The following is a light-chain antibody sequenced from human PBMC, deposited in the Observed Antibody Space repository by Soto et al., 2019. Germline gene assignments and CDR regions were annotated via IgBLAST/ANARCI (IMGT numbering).Light chain of an antibody. CDR1: QSVSSY. J-gene: IGKJ5*01. V-gene: IGKV3-11*01. CDR3: QQRSNWPPST. CDR2: DAS. Sequence: EIVMTQSPATLSVSPGERATLSCRASQSVSSYLAWYQQKPGQAPRLLIYDASNRATGIPARFSGSGSGTDFTLTISSLEPEDFAVYYYQQRSNWPPSTFGQGTRLEI.